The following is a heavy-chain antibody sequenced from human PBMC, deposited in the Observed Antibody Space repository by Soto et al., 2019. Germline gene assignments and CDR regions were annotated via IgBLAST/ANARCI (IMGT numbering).Heavy chain of an antibody. J-gene: IGHJ4*02. CDR1: GYSFTNYW. CDR2: IYPGDSDT. D-gene: IGHD1-20*01. V-gene: IGHV5-51*01. Sequence: GESLKISCKASGYSFTNYWIGWVRQMPRKGLEWMGIIYPGDSDTKYSPSFQGQVTISADKSISTACLQWSSLEASDTAMYYCARSRITGTTWTFDYWGQGTLVTVSS. CDR3: ARSRITGTTWTFDY.